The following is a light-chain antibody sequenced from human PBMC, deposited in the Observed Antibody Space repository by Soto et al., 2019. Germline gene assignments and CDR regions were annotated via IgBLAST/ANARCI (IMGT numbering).Light chain of an antibody. CDR2: GAS. J-gene: IGKJ4*01. CDR3: PQYGSSPLT. Sequence: EIVLTQSPGTLSLSPGERATLSCRASQSVSSSYLAWYQQKPGQAPRLLISGASSRATGIPDRFSGSGSGTDFTLTISRLEPEDFAVYYCPQYGSSPLTFGGGTKVEIK. V-gene: IGKV3-20*01. CDR1: QSVSSSY.